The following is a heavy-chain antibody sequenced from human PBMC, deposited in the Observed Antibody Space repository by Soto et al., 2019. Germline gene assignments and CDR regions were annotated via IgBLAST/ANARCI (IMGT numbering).Heavy chain of an antibody. Sequence: EVQLLESGGGLVQPGGSLRLSCAASGFTFSSYGMTWVRQAPGKGLEWVSFSSATGAGTYYADSVKGRFTIYRDNSKNTLYLQMTSLRADDTAVYYCAKDRRAGGNYGFYSDFWGQGALVIVPS. J-gene: IGHJ4*02. CDR3: AKDRRAGGNYGFYSDF. V-gene: IGHV3-23*01. CDR2: SSATGAGT. CDR1: GFTFSSYG. D-gene: IGHD1-7*01.